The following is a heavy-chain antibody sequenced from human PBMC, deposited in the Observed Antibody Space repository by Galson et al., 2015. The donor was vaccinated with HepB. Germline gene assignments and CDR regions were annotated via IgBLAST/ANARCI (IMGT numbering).Heavy chain of an antibody. V-gene: IGHV1-3*01. CDR2: VSVGNGDT. J-gene: IGHJ4*02. CDR1: GYSFTSYG. CDR3: ARGVAQPGSDY. D-gene: IGHD6-13*01. Sequence: SVKVSCKASGYSFTSYGMHWVRQAAGQRLEWMGWVSVGNGDTKYSQKFQGRVTITRDTSATTVYMELSSLTSEDSAVYYCARGVAQPGSDYWGRGTLVTVSS.